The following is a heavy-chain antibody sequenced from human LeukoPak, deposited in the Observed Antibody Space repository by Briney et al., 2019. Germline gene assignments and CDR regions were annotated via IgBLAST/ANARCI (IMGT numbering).Heavy chain of an antibody. D-gene: IGHD6-19*01. CDR3: ASGEAVAGTPSYNWFDP. Sequence: LEASVKVSCKASGYTFTGYYMHWVRQAPGQGLEWMGWINPNSGGTNYAQKFQGRVTMTRVTSISTAYMELSRLRSDDTAVYYCASGEAVAGTPSYNWFDPWGQGTLVTVSS. J-gene: IGHJ5*02. CDR1: GYTFTGYY. CDR2: INPNSGGT. V-gene: IGHV1-2*03.